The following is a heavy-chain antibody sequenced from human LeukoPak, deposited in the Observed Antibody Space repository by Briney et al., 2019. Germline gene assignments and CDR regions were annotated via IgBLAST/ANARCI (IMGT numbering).Heavy chain of an antibody. D-gene: IGHD1-26*01. J-gene: IGHJ4*02. V-gene: IGHV4-39*01. Sequence: SSETLSLTCTVSGGSISSSSYYWGWIRQPPGKGLEWIGSIYYSGSTDYNPSLKSRVTISVDTSKNQFSLKLSSVTAADTAVYYCARGPLGRFDYWGQGTLVTVSS. CDR2: IYYSGST. CDR3: ARGPLGRFDY. CDR1: GGSISSSSYY.